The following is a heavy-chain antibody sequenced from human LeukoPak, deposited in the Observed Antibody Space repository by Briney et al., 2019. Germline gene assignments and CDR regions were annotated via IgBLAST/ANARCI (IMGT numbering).Heavy chain of an antibody. Sequence: GGSLRHFCAASGFTFSSYAMQWVRQAPGKGLEYVSAISGNGGTTYYANSVKGRFTISRDNSKNTLYLQMGSLRAEDMAVYYCARDGARYSGSYYNDYWGQGTLVTVSS. CDR3: ARDGARYSGSYYNDY. CDR1: GFTFSSYA. V-gene: IGHV3-64*01. J-gene: IGHJ4*02. D-gene: IGHD1-26*01. CDR2: ISGNGGTT.